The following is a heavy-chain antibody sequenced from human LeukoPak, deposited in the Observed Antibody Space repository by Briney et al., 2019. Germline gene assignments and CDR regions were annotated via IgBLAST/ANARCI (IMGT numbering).Heavy chain of an antibody. D-gene: IGHD6-19*01. CDR1: GDSVSSNSAA. CDR2: TYYRSKWYN. Sequence: SQTLSLTCAISGDSVSSNSAAWNWIRQSPSRGLEWLGRTYYRSKWYNDYAVSVKSRITINPDTSKDQFSLQLNSVTPEDTAVYYCAREYSSGWHLYYYYDMDVWGQGTTVTVSS. CDR3: AREYSSGWHLYYYYDMDV. J-gene: IGHJ6*02. V-gene: IGHV6-1*01.